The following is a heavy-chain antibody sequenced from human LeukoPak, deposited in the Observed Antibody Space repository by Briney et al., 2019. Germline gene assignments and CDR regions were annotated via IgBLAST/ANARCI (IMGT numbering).Heavy chain of an antibody. Sequence: SETLSLTCNVSGASMSTSSHYWGWIRQPPGKGLEWIGSTHYGGNTYYNPSLKSRVTISVDTSKNQFSLKLSSVTAADTAVYYCARAARITIFGVVIMSWFDPWGQGTLVTVSS. CDR2: THYGGNT. D-gene: IGHD3-3*01. V-gene: IGHV4-39*07. CDR3: ARAARITIFGVVIMSWFDP. J-gene: IGHJ5*02. CDR1: GASMSTSSHY.